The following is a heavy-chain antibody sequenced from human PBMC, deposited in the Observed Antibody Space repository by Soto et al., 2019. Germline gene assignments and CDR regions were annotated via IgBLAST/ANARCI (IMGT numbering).Heavy chain of an antibody. J-gene: IGHJ6*02. V-gene: IGHV4-34*01. D-gene: IGHD3-10*01. CDR1: GGSFSGYY. CDR2: INHSGST. CDR3: ATGRGVRGVIITTYYYYGLDV. Sequence: SETMSLTCAVYGGSFSGYYWSWIRQPPGKGLEWIGEINHSGSTNYNPSLKSRVTISVDTSKNQFSLKLSSVSAADTAVYYCATGRGVRGVIITTYYYYGLDVWGQGTTVTVSS.